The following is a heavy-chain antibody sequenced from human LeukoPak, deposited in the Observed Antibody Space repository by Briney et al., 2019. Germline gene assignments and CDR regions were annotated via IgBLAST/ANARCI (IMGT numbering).Heavy chain of an antibody. CDR1: GYTFTSYY. Sequence: ASVKVSCKASGYTFTSYYMHWVRQAPGQGLEWMGIINPSGGSTSYAQKFQGRVTMTRDTSTSTVYMELSSLRSEDTAVYYCASSHYDFWSGYSDPSFDYWGQGTLVTVSS. J-gene: IGHJ4*02. D-gene: IGHD3-3*01. CDR2: INPSGGST. V-gene: IGHV1-46*01. CDR3: ASSHYDFWSGYSDPSFDY.